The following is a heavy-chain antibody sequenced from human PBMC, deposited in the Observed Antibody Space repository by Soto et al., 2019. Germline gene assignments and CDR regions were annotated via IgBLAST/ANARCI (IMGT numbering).Heavy chain of an antibody. Sequence: EVQLVETGGGLIQPGGSLRLSCAASGFTVSSNYMSWVRQAPGKGLEWVSVIYSGGSTYYAASVKGRFTISRDNSKNTLYLQMNSLRAEDTAVYYCARDRRETAMVYYYYGMDVWGQGTTVTVSS. CDR1: GFTVSSNY. CDR3: ARDRRETAMVYYYYGMDV. J-gene: IGHJ6*02. CDR2: IYSGGST. V-gene: IGHV3-53*02. D-gene: IGHD5-18*01.